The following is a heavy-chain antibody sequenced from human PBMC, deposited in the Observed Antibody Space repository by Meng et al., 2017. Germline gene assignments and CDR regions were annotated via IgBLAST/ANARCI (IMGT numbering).Heavy chain of an antibody. V-gene: IGHV2-5*01. CDR2: IYWNDDK. J-gene: IGHJ1*01. CDR1: GFSLCTSGVG. Sequence: QITLKESGPPLVKPTQPLTLTCTFSGFSLCTSGVGVGWIRQPPGKALEWLALIYWNDDKRYSPSLKSRLTITKDTSKNQVVLTMTNMDPVDTATYYCAHIPYSSSWYEYFQHWGQGTLVTVSS. CDR3: AHIPYSSSWYEYFQH. D-gene: IGHD6-13*01.